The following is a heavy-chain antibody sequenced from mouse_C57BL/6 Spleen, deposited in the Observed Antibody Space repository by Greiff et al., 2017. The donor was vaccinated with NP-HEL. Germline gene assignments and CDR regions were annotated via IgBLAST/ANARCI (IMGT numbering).Heavy chain of an antibody. D-gene: IGHD1-1*01. Sequence: VQLQQPGAELVMPGASVKLSCKASGYTFTSYWMHWVKQRPGQGLEWIGEIDPSDSYTNYNQKFKGKSTLTVDKSSSTAYMQLSSLTSEDSAVYYCARNLDYYGSRYYFDYRGQGTTLTVSS. CDR3: ARNLDYYGSRYYFDY. CDR1: GYTFTSYW. J-gene: IGHJ2*01. V-gene: IGHV1-69*01. CDR2: IDPSDSYT.